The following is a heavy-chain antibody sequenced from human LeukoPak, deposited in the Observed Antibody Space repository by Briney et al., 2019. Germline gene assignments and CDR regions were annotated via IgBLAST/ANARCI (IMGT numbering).Heavy chain of an antibody. CDR2: MSKSGNT. V-gene: IGHV4-4*07. CDR1: GDSIKDYY. Sequence: SETLSLTCTVSGDSIKDYYWSWIRQPAGKGLEWIGRMSKSGNTNCNPSLKSRLTMSIETSKNQFSLKLNSVAAADTAVYYCARQGSENYFDSWGLGTLVTVSS. J-gene: IGHJ4*02. D-gene: IGHD6-19*01. CDR3: ARQGSENYFDS.